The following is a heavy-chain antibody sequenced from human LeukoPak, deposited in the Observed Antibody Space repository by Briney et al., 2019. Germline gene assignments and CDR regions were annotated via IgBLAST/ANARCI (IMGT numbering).Heavy chain of an antibody. CDR1: GFTVSSNY. V-gene: IGHV3-66*01. CDR3: ANLWELLLPLDY. J-gene: IGHJ4*02. D-gene: IGHD1-26*01. Sequence: GGSLRLSCAASGFTVSSNYMSWVRQAPGKGLEWVSVIYSGGSTYYADSVKGRFAISRDNSKNTLYLQMNSLRAEDTAVYYCANLWELLLPLDYWGQGTLVTVSS. CDR2: IYSGGST.